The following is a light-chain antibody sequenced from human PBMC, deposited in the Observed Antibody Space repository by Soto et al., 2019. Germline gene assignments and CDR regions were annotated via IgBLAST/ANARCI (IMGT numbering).Light chain of an antibody. CDR2: VNSAGIH. CDR1: SGRRSYD. CDR3: QTWGTGYLV. Sequence: QPVLTQSPSASASLGASVKLTCTLTSGRRSYDIAWHQQQPEKGPRYLMKVNSAGIHTKADGIPDRFSGSSSGAERYLTISSLQSEDGADYYGQTWGTGYLVFGGGAKLTVL. J-gene: IGLJ3*02. V-gene: IGLV4-69*01.